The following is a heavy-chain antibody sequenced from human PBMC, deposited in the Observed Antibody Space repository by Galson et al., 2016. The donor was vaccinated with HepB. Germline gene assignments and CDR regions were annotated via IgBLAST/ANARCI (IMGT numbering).Heavy chain of an antibody. Sequence: SLRLSCAASTFTFSGYSMNWVRQAPGKGLEWVSFISGRSSYIYYADSVEGRFTVSRDNAKNSLYLQMNSLRAEDTAVYYCARVSPVDYYYYIDVSGRGTTVTVSS. CDR2: ISGRSSYI. J-gene: IGHJ6*03. CDR3: ARVSPVDYYYYIDV. V-gene: IGHV3-21*01. CDR1: TFTFSGYS.